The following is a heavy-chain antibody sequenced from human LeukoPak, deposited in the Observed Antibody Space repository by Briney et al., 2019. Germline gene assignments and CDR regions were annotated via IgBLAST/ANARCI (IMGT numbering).Heavy chain of an antibody. CDR3: ARQAVATISYYYYMDV. CDR1: GYSISSGYY. J-gene: IGHJ6*03. V-gene: IGHV4-38-2*01. CDR2: IYHSGST. D-gene: IGHD5-12*01. Sequence: PSETLSLTCAVCGYSISSGYYWGWIRQPPGKGLEWIGSIYHSGSTYYNPSLKSRVTISVDTSKKQFSLKLSSVTAADTAVYYCARQAVATISYYYYMDVWGKGTTVTVSS.